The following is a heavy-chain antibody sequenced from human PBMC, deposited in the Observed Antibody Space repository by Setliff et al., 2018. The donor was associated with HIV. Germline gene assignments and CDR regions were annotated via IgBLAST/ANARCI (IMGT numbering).Heavy chain of an antibody. CDR2: INHSGST. CDR3: AAWGPRYSYAPFFFDS. Sequence: SETLSLTCAVYNGSFSGYYWTWIRQPPGKGLEWIGEINHSGSTNYSPSLKSRVTISVDASRNQFSLRLSSVTAADTAVYYCAAWGPRYSYAPFFFDSWGQGTLVTVSS. D-gene: IGHD5-18*01. J-gene: IGHJ4*02. V-gene: IGHV4-34*01. CDR1: NGSFSGYY.